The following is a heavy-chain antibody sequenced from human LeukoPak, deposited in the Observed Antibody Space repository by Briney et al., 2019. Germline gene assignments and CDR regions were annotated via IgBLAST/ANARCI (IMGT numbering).Heavy chain of an antibody. CDR3: ARDRLDYYDSSGYAPYYCYGMDV. CDR1: GGTFSSYA. D-gene: IGHD3-22*01. CDR2: IIPIFGTA. V-gene: IGHV1-69*13. Sequence: SVKVSCKASGGTFSSYAISWVRQAPGQGLEWMGGIIPIFGTANYAQKFQGRVTITADESTSTAYMELSSLRSEDTAVYYCARDRLDYYDSSGYAPYYCYGMDVWGQGTTVTVSS. J-gene: IGHJ6*02.